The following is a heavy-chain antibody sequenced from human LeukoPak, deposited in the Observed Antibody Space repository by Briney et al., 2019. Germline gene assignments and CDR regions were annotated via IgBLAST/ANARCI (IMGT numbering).Heavy chain of an antibody. Sequence: SETLSLTCTVSGGSISSSSYYWGWIRQPPGKGLEWIGSIYYSGSTYYNPSLKSRVTISVDTSKNQFFLKLSSVTAADTAVYYCARVTYYYDSSGYYSLGFEYWGQGTLVTVSS. J-gene: IGHJ4*02. CDR3: ARVTYYYDSSGYYSLGFEY. V-gene: IGHV4-39*01. CDR2: IYYSGST. CDR1: GGSISSSSYY. D-gene: IGHD3-22*01.